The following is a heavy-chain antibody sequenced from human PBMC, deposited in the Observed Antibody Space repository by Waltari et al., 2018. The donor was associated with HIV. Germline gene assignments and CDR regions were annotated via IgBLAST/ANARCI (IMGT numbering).Heavy chain of an antibody. J-gene: IGHJ5*02. D-gene: IGHD6-25*01. CDR2: IRNSNTYI. CDR1: GFIFSDFT. Sequence: VQLVESGGGPVKAGGSLRLSCAASGFIFSDFTLNWVRQAPGKGLEWVAYIRNSNTYIFYADSVKGRFTISRDNAKNSLFLDMNSLRGEDTAVYQCTRDSSGRGGWFDPWGQGTLVTVSS. V-gene: IGHV3-21*01. CDR3: TRDSSGRGGWFDP.